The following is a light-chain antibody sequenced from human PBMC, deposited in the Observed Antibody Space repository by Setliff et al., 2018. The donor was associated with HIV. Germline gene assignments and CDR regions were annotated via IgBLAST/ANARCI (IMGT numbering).Light chain of an antibody. CDR1: SSDIGGYNY. CDR2: DVT. J-gene: IGLJ1*01. CDR3: YSYTTSSTYV. V-gene: IGLV2-14*03. Sequence: QSVLTQPASVSGSPGQSIAISCTGSSSDIGGYNYVSWYQQHPGKAPKLMIFDVTERPSGVSNRFSGSKSGNTASLTISGLQAEDEATYYCYSYTTSSTYVFGTGTKVTVL.